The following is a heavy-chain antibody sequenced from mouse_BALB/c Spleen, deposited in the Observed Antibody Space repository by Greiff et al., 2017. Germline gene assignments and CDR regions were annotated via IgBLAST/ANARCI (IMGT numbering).Heavy chain of an antibody. CDR2: IRSKSNNYAT. CDR1: GFTFNTYA. V-gene: IGHV10-3*03. J-gene: IGHJ4*01. Sequence: EVKLVESGGGLVQPKGSLKLSCAASGFTFNTYAMHWVCQAPGKGLEWVARIRSKSNNYATYYADSVKDRFTISRDDSQSMIYLQMNNLKTEDTAMYYCVRGGPFYAMDYWGQGTSVTVSS. CDR3: VRGGPFYAMDY.